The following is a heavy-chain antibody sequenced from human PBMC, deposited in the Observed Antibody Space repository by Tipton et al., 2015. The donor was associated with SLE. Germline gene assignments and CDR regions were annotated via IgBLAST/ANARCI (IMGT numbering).Heavy chain of an antibody. D-gene: IGHD6-19*01. CDR2: ISYDGSNK. Sequence: QLVQSGGGVVQPGRSLRLSCAASGFTFSSYAMHWVRQAPGKGLEWVAVISYDGSNKYYADSVKGRFTISRDNSKNTLYLQMNSLRGEDTAVYFCAKGLQQWHTYYFDYWGQGNLVTVSS. J-gene: IGHJ4*02. CDR1: GFTFSSYA. CDR3: AKGLQQWHTYYFDY. V-gene: IGHV3-30*04.